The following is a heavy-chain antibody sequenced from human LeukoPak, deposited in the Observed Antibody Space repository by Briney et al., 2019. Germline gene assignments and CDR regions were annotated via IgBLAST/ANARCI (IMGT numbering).Heavy chain of an antibody. CDR3: ARLGYSSGWSIDY. CDR1: GGSISSSSYY. Sequence: PSETLSLTCTVSGGSISSSSYYWGWIRRPPGKGLEWIGSIYYSGSTYYNPSLKSRVTISVDTSKNQFSLKLSSVTAADTAVYYCARLGYSSGWSIDYWGQGTLVTVSS. V-gene: IGHV4-39*01. CDR2: IYYSGST. D-gene: IGHD6-19*01. J-gene: IGHJ4*02.